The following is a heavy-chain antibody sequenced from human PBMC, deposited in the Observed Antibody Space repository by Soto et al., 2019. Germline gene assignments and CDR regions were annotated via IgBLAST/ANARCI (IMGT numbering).Heavy chain of an antibody. V-gene: IGHV4-39*01. Sequence: PSETLSLTCTVSGGSISSSSYYWGWIRQPPGKGLEWIGSIYYSGSTYYNPSLKSRVTISVDTSKNQFSLKLSSVTAADTAVYYCARHPTYYYYGMDVWGQGTTVTVSS. CDR1: GGSISSSSYY. J-gene: IGHJ6*02. CDR2: IYYSGST. CDR3: ARHPTYYYYGMDV.